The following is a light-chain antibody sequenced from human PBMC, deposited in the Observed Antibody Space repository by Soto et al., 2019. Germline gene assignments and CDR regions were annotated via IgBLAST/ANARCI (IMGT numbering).Light chain of an antibody. CDR1: QSISSG. V-gene: IGKV1-5*03. Sequence: DIQMTQSPSTLSASVGDRVTITCRASQSISSGLAWYQQKPGKAPKLLIYKASNLESGAPSRLSVSGSGTEFPLTISSLQPDDFATYYCHQYNSYWTFGQGTKVEIK. CDR3: HQYNSYWT. CDR2: KAS. J-gene: IGKJ1*01.